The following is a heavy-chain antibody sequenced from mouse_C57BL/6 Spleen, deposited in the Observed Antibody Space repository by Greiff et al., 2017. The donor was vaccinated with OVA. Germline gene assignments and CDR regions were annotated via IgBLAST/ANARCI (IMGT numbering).Heavy chain of an antibody. CDR3: ARDDYDRNFDY. CDR2: IYPGSGNT. CDR1: GYTFTDYY. D-gene: IGHD2-4*01. J-gene: IGHJ2*01. Sequence: QVQLQQSGAELVRPGASVKLSCKASGYTFTDYYINWVKQRPGQGLEWIARIYPGSGNTYYNEKFKGKATLTAEKSSSTAYMQLSSLTSEDSAVYFCARDDYDRNFDYWGQGTTLTVSS. V-gene: IGHV1-76*01.